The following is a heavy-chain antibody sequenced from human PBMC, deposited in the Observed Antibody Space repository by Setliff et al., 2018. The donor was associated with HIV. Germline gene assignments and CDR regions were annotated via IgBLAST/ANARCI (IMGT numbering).Heavy chain of an antibody. CDR2: LYISGNT. J-gene: IGHJ4*02. V-gene: IGHV4-59*02. CDR1: GGPVSPFS. CDR3: ARVIKSALLN. Sequence: LSLTCSVSGGPVSPFSWTWVRQSPGKGLEWIGYLYISGNTDYNPSLRGRVTISRDTSENEFSLILSSVTAADAGVYFCARVIKSALLNWGRGTMVTVSS.